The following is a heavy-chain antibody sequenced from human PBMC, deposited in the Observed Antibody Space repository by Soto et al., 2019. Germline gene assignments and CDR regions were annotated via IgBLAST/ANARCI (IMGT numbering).Heavy chain of an antibody. CDR3: ARVSLPPGVLWFGTHTGIDY. D-gene: IGHD3-10*01. CDR2: IYYSGST. J-gene: IGHJ4*02. Sequence: SETLSLTCTVSGGSISSGDYYWSWIRQPPGKGLEWIGYIYYSGSTYYNPSLKSRVTISVDTSKNQFSLKLSSVTAADTAVYYCARVSLPPGVLWFGTHTGIDYWGQGTLVTVSS. V-gene: IGHV4-30-4*01. CDR1: GGSISSGDYY.